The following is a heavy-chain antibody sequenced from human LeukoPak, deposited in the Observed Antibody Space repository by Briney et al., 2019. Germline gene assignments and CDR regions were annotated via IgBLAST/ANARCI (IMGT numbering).Heavy chain of an antibody. J-gene: IGHJ3*02. Sequence: PSETLSLTCAVSGYSISSGYYWGWIRQPPGKGLEWIGSIYHSGNTYYNPSLKSRVTISVDTSKNQFSLKLSSVTAADTAVYYCARKSLKQWLVRHAFDIWGQGTMVTVSS. CDR3: ARKSLKQWLVRHAFDI. V-gene: IGHV4-38-2*01. D-gene: IGHD6-19*01. CDR2: IYHSGNT. CDR1: GYSISSGYY.